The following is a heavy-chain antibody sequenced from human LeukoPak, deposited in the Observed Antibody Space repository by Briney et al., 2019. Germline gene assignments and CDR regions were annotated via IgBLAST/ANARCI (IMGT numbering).Heavy chain of an antibody. D-gene: IGHD5-18*01. Sequence: GGSLRLSCAASGFTFSGSALHWVRQPPGKGLEWLGRIRSKPNIYATAYAASVRGRFTISRDDSKNTTYLQMSGLKTEDTAVYYCTQTVDTALVDFFDPWGQGTLVTVSS. CDR2: IRSKPNIYAT. CDR1: GFTFSGSA. J-gene: IGHJ5*02. V-gene: IGHV3-73*01. CDR3: TQTVDTALVDFFDP.